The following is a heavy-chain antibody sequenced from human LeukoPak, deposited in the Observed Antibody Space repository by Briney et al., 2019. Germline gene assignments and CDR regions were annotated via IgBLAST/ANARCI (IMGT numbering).Heavy chain of an antibody. V-gene: IGHV1-24*01. Sequence: ASVKVSCKVPGYTLTELSMHWVRQAPGKGLEWMGGFDPEDGETIYAQKFQGRVTMTEVTSTDTAYMELSSLRSEDTAVYYCATLQHYWGQGTLVTVSS. CDR3: ATLQHY. CDR1: GYTLTELS. CDR2: FDPEDGET. J-gene: IGHJ4*02.